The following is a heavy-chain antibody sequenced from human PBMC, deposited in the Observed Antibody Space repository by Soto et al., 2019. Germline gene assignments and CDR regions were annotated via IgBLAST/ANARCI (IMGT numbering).Heavy chain of an antibody. D-gene: IGHD4-17*01. V-gene: IGHV2-5*02. CDR2: IYWDDDK. Sequence: QITLKESGPTLVKPTQTLTLTCTFSGFSLSTSGVGVGWIRQPPGKALEWLALIYWDDDKRYSPSLKRRLTITNDTSKHQVVLTMTNMAPVDTATYYCAHRLLPPSPDYGDYFDYWGQGTLVTVSS. CDR1: GFSLSTSGVG. CDR3: AHRLLPPSPDYGDYFDY. J-gene: IGHJ4*02.